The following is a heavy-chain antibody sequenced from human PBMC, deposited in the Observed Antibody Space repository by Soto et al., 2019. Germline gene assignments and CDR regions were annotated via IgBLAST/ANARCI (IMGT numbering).Heavy chain of an antibody. Sequence: QLQLQESGPGLGKPSETLSLTCTVSGDSISSGNYYWGWIRQSPGKGLEWIGSFYYGGSTHSNPSLKSRGTISADTSKNQFSLKLTSGTAADTAEYYCVRHGWDTGWFYFDYWGQGTLVIVSS. CDR3: VRHGWDTGWFYFDY. J-gene: IGHJ4*02. V-gene: IGHV4-39*01. CDR2: FYYGGST. D-gene: IGHD6-19*01. CDR1: GDSISSGNYY.